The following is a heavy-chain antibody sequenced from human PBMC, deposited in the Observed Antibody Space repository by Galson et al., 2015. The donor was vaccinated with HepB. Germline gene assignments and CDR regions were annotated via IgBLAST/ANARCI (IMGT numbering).Heavy chain of an antibody. CDR1: GFSFSSYS. CDR2: ISSSSNYI. J-gene: IGHJ4*02. Sequence: SLRLSCAASGFSFSSYSMSWVRQAPGKGLEWVSFISSSSNYIYYADSVKGRFTISRDNAKNSLYLQMNSLRAEDTAVYYCARRTSSSGYSTPFDYWGQGTLVTVSS. CDR3: ARRTSSSGYSTPFDY. V-gene: IGHV3-21*01. D-gene: IGHD3-22*01.